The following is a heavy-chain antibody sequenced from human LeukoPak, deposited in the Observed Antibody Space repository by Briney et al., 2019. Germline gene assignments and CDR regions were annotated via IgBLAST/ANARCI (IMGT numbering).Heavy chain of an antibody. Sequence: ASVKVSCKASGYTFTSYYMHWVRQAPGQGLEWMGIINPSGGSTSYAQKFQGRVTMTRDTSTSTVYMELSSLRSEDADVYYYARDLGGYGSGRRFDYWGQGTLVTVSS. CDR1: GYTFTSYY. J-gene: IGHJ4*02. V-gene: IGHV1-46*01. CDR2: INPSGGST. D-gene: IGHD3-10*01. CDR3: ARDLGGYGSGRRFDY.